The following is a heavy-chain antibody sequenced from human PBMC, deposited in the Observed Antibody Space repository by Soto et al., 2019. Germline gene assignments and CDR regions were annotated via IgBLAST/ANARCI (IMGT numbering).Heavy chain of an antibody. CDR3: ASTLDYYDSSGFGY. CDR2: INPNSGGT. CDR1: GYTFTGYY. J-gene: IGHJ4*02. D-gene: IGHD3-22*01. V-gene: IGHV1-2*04. Sequence: GASVKVSCKASGYTFTGYYMHWVRQAPGQGLEWMGWINPNSGGTNYAQKFQGWVTMTRDTSISTAYMELSRLRSDDTAVYYCASTLDYYDSSGFGYWGQGTLVTVSS.